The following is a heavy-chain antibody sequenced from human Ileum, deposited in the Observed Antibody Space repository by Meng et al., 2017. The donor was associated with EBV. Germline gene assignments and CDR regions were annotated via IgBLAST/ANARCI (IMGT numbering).Heavy chain of an antibody. V-gene: IGHV1-18*01. D-gene: IGHD3-10*01. Sequence: QPVQSGAEVKKPGASVKVSCKASGYTFTSYGISWVRQAPGQGLEWMGWFSVYNGNTIYAQKLQDRVTMTTDTSTSTAYMELRSLRSDDTAVYYCARGKNYYGSGSLIDYWGQGTLVTVSS. CDR2: FSVYNGNT. CDR3: ARGKNYYGSGSLIDY. CDR1: GYTFTSYG. J-gene: IGHJ4*02.